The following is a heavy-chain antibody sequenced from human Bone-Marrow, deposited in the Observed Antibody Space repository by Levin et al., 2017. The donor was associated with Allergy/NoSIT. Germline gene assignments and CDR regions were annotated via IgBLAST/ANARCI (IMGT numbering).Heavy chain of an antibody. J-gene: IGHJ3*02. CDR1: GGSINSFY. V-gene: IGHV4-59*01. CDR3: ARGGLGTAMPTGRGDTFDI. CDR2: IYHDGRS. D-gene: IGHD5-18*01. Sequence: SETLSLTCTVSGGSINSFYWSWIRLPPEKGLEWIAYIYHDGRSNYNPSLKSRAAILIDTPRNQFSLKLSSVTAADTAVYCCARGGLGTAMPTGRGDTFDIWGQGTMVTVSS.